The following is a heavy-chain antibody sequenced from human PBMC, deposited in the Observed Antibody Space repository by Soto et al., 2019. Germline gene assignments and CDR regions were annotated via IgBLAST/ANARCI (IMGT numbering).Heavy chain of an antibody. CDR1: GFTVSSYA. D-gene: IGHD1-1*01. Sequence: GGSLRLSCAASGFTVSSYAMNWVRQAPGKGLEWVSVISGSGDSTYYADSVKGRFTISRDNSKNTLYLQMNSLRAEDTAVYYCAKRATGTYFDYWGQGTLVTVSS. CDR2: ISGSGDST. CDR3: AKRATGTYFDY. V-gene: IGHV3-23*01. J-gene: IGHJ4*02.